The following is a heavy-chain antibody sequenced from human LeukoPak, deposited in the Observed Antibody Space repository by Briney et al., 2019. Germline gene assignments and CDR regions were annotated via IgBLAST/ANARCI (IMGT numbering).Heavy chain of an antibody. D-gene: IGHD6-13*01. CDR1: GFTFSSYS. V-gene: IGHV3-48*01. CDR3: AKDIQQLADYYYYGMDV. Sequence: EGSLRLSCAASGFTFSSYSMNWVRQAPGKGLEWVSYISSSSSTIYYADSVKGRFTISRDNSKNTLYLQMNSLRAEDTAVYYCAKDIQQLADYYYYGMDVWGQGTTVTVSS. J-gene: IGHJ6*02. CDR2: ISSSSSTI.